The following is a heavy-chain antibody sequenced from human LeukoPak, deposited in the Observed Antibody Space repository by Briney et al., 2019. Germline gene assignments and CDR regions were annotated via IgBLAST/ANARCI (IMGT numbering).Heavy chain of an antibody. Sequence: SETLSLTCVVYGGSFSGYYWGWIRQPPGKGLEWIGSIYFSGNTYYNPSLKTRVTISIDTSKNQFSLKLTSVTAADTAIFYCASGYFVHTFDFWGQGTLGTVSS. J-gene: IGHJ4*02. CDR3: ASGYFVHTFDF. CDR2: IYFSGNT. CDR1: GGSFSGYY. V-gene: IGHV4-34*01. D-gene: IGHD3-9*01.